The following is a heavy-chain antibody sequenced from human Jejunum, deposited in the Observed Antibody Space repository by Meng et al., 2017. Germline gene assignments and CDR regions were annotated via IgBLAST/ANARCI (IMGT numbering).Heavy chain of an antibody. J-gene: IGHJ3*02. CDR3: ARSISSTSDWSGAFDI. Sequence: ASVKVSCKASGYTFTNHDINWVRQAPGQGLEWMGWMNPNTGNTGYAQKFQGKVTITRNTSISTAYMDLSSLGDEDTAVYYCARSISSTSDWSGAFDIWGQGTLVTVSS. CDR2: MNPNTGNT. CDR1: GYTFTNHD. D-gene: IGHD6-19*01. V-gene: IGHV1-8*01.